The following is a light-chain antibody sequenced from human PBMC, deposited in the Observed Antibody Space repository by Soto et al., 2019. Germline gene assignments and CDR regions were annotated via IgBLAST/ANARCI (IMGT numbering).Light chain of an antibody. J-gene: IGKJ2*01. V-gene: IGKV1-5*01. CDR2: GAS. CDR3: QQYKSYST. CDR1: ESINNW. Sequence: DIQMTQSPSTLSASVGDRVTITCRASESINNWLAWYQQKPGKAPKLLIHGASILESGVPSRFSGTVSGTEFTLTISSLQSDDFATYYCQQYKSYSTFGQGTKVEIK.